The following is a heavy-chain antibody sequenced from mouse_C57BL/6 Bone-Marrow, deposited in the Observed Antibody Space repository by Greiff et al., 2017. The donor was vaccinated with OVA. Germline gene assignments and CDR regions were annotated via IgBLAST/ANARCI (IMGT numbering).Heavy chain of an antibody. V-gene: IGHV1-81*01. CDR2: IYPRSGNT. J-gene: IGHJ2*01. D-gene: IGHD1-1*01. Sequence: VQLQQSGAELARPGASVKLSCKASGYTFTSYGISWVKQRTGQGLEWIGEIYPRSGNTYYNEKFKGKATLTADKSSSTAYMELRSLTSEDSAVYFCARKEVTTVVGDYWGQGTTLTVSS. CDR3: ARKEVTTVVGDY. CDR1: GYTFTSYG.